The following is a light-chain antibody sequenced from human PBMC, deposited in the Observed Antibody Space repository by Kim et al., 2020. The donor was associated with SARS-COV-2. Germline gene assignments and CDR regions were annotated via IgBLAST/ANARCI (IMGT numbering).Light chain of an antibody. CDR1: QSVLYNSTNKNY. Sequence: RATRNYKASQSVLYNSTNKNYLAWYQQKPGQAPNLFIYLASIRESGVSDRFSGSGSETDFTLPISSLQAEDVAVYYCQQYYSTPPSFGQGTKLEI. CDR2: LAS. J-gene: IGKJ2*03. CDR3: QQYYSTPPS. V-gene: IGKV4-1*01.